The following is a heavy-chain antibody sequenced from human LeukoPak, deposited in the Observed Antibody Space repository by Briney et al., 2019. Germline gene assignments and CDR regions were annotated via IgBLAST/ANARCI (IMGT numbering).Heavy chain of an antibody. CDR3: ASAIVVVTAYGAFDI. J-gene: IGHJ3*02. CDR1: GYTFTGYY. Sequence: ASVKVSCKASGYTFTGYYMHWVRRAPGQGLEWMGWINPNSGGTNYAQKFQGRVTMTRDTSISTAYMELSRLRSDDTAVYYCASAIVVVTAYGAFDIWGQGTMVTVSS. CDR2: INPNSGGT. D-gene: IGHD2-21*02. V-gene: IGHV1-2*02.